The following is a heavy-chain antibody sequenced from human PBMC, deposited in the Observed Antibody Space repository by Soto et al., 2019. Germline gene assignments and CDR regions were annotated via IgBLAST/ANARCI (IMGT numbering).Heavy chain of an antibody. V-gene: IGHV5-10-1*01. Sequence: GESLKISCKGSGYSLTSYWIGWVRQMPGKGLEWMGRIDPSDSYTNYSPSFQGHVTISADKSISTAYLQWSSLKASDTAMYYCARTSMLSRGYSHGHGGTHVWGQGTTVSVSS. CDR2: IDPSDSYT. D-gene: IGHD5-18*01. J-gene: IGHJ6*02. CDR3: ARTSMLSRGYSHGHGGTHV. CDR1: GYSLTSYW.